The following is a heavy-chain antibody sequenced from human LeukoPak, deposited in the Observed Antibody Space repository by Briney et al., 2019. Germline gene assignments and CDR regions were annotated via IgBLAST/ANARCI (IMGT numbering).Heavy chain of an antibody. Sequence: SETLSLTCTVSGGSITSSSYYWGWIRQPPGKGLEWIGSVYYSGSTYYNPSLKSRVTISVDTSKNQFSLKLSSVTAADTAVYYCAREKRQSGLDCWGQGTLVTVSS. CDR3: AREKRQSGLDC. D-gene: IGHD6-25*01. V-gene: IGHV4-39*07. J-gene: IGHJ4*02. CDR2: VYYSGST. CDR1: GGSITSSSYY.